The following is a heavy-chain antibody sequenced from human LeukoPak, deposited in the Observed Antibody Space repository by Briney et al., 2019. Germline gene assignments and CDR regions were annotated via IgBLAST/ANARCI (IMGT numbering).Heavy chain of an antibody. CDR3: ARGGYSSSWSLDY. D-gene: IGHD6-13*01. J-gene: IGHJ4*02. CDR2: IYISGST. Sequence: SETLSLTCTVSGDSMRSYYWTWIRQPPGKGLEWIGYIYISGSTNYNPSLKSRVTISVDTSKNQFSLKLSSVTAADTAVYYCARGGYSSSWSLDYWGQGTLVTVSS. V-gene: IGHV4-59*12. CDR1: GDSMRSYY.